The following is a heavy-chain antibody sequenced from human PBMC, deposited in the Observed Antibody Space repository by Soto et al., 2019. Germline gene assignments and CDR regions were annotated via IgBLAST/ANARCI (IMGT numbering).Heavy chain of an antibody. CDR1: GGSVSGHY. J-gene: IGHJ5*02. D-gene: IGHD1-26*01. V-gene: IGHV4-4*07. CDR3: ARTSVRALTAGESDP. Sequence: SETLSLTCTVSGGSVSGHYWSWIRQTAGKGLEWIGRIYSTGATNYNPSLSSRASMSIDTSKNQISLNLTSVTAADTAMYYCARTSVRALTAGESDPWGQGTLVIFSS. CDR2: IYSTGAT.